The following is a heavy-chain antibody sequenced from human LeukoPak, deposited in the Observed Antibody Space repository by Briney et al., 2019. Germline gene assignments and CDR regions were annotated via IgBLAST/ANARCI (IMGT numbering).Heavy chain of an antibody. D-gene: IGHD2-21*01. CDR3: ARDLSAAYDF. CDR2: LVYDERN. J-gene: IGHJ4*02. Sequence: GGSLRLSCAASGFPFSSYGMHWVRQAPGKGLERVSRLVYDERNDSANRVKGRVTISRDNSKNMLYLQMDNLRFYDTAVYYCARDLSAAYDFWGQGILVTVSS. V-gene: IGHV3-33*01. CDR1: GFPFSSYG.